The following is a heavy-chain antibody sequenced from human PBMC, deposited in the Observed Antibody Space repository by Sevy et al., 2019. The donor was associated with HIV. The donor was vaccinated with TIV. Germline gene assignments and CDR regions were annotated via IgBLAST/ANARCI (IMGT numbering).Heavy chain of an antibody. CDR3: ARDLVYCSSTSCYSLYYYYYYGMDV. J-gene: IGHJ6*02. Sequence: SETLSLTCAVSGYSISSGYYWGWIRQPPGKGLEWIGSIYHSGSTYYNPSLKSRVTISVDTSKNQFSLKLSSVTAADTAVYYFARDLVYCSSTSCYSLYYYYYYGMDVWGQVTTVTVSS. CDR2: IYHSGST. D-gene: IGHD2-2*02. CDR1: GYSISSGYY. V-gene: IGHV4-38-2*02.